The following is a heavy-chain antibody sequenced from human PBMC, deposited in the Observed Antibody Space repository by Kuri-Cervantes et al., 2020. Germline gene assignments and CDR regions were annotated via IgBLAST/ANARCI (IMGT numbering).Heavy chain of an antibody. CDR2: IGGSGDST. J-gene: IGHJ4*02. Sequence: LSLTCAASGLTFSIYTMSWVRQAPGKGLHWVSAIGGSGDSTYYADSVKGRFIISRDNSKNTLYLQMSSLRAEDTAVYYCARGGLAVPGPQQANFDYWGQGTLVTVSS. D-gene: IGHD6-19*01. CDR1: GLTFSIYT. V-gene: IGHV3-23*01. CDR3: ARGGLAVPGPQQANFDY.